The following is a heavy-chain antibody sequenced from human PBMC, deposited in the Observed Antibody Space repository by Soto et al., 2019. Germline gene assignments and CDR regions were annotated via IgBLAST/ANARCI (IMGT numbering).Heavy chain of an antibody. Sequence: ASVKVSCKASGYTFTIYGISWLRQAPGQGLEWMGWISAYNGNTNYAQKLQGRVTMTTDTSTSTACMELRSLRSDDTAVYYCARADRFDSGSTSWAGYWGQGTLVTVSS. J-gene: IGHJ4*02. CDR3: ARADRFDSGSTSWAGY. D-gene: IGHD2-2*01. CDR2: ISAYNGNT. V-gene: IGHV1-18*01. CDR1: GYTFTIYG.